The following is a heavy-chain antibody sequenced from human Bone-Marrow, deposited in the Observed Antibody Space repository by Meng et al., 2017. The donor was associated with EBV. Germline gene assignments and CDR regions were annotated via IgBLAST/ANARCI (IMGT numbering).Heavy chain of an antibody. D-gene: IGHD3-10*01. J-gene: IGHJ4*02. CDR1: GGTFNSDA. V-gene: IGHV1-69*01. CDR3: ASESGRGFTPDY. CDR2: LIPMSGAP. Sequence: QVQGVQSGAEVKKPGSSVTVPCWTSGGTFNSDAVSWVRQAPGQGLEWMGGLIPMSGAPHYAQKFQGRVTITADESTSTHYMDLSNLRSDDTAMYYCASESGRGFTPDYWGQGTLVTVSS.